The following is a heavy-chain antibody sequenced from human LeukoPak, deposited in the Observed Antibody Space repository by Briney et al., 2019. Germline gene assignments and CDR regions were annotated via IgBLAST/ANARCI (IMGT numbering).Heavy chain of an antibody. CDR1: GGSISSNNHY. Sequence: PSETLSLTCTVSGGSISSNNHYWDWILQSPGKGLEWIGSIYYSGNTYYNPSLKSRVTISVDTSKNQFSLKLTSVTAADTAVYYCARQSEILLWTPGYFDYWGQGTLVTVSS. CDR3: ARQSEILLWTPGYFDY. V-gene: IGHV4-39*01. CDR2: IYYSGNT. J-gene: IGHJ4*02. D-gene: IGHD5-18*01.